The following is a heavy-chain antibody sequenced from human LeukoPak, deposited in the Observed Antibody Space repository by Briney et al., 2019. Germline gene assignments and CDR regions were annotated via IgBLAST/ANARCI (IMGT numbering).Heavy chain of an antibody. Sequence: GGALRLSCAASGFTFSNYAMGWVRQAPGKGLEWVSCICGSGTSKNYADSVKGRFTISRGNSRNTLYLQVNSLRAEDTAVYYCAVVGATKAYWGQGTLVTVST. V-gene: IGHV3-23*01. CDR3: AVVGATKAY. CDR1: GFTFSNYA. D-gene: IGHD1-26*01. J-gene: IGHJ4*02. CDR2: ICGSGTSK.